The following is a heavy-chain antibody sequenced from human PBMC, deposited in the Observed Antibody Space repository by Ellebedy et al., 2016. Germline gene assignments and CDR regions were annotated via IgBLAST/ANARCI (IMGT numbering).Heavy chain of an antibody. D-gene: IGHD2-2*01. V-gene: IGHV3-53*01. CDR1: GFTVSTNY. CDR3: ARHRYYSSTWYYFDY. J-gene: IGHJ4*02. CDR2: IYTDGIST. Sequence: GGSLRLSCAASGFTVSTNYMKWVRQAPGKGLVWVSRIYTDGISTRYADSVKGRFTISRDNSKNTLYLQMNSLRAEDTAVYYCARHRYYSSTWYYFDYWGQGTLVTVSS.